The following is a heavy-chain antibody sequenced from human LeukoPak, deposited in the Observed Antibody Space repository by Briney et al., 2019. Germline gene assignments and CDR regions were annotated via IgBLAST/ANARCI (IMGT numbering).Heavy chain of an antibody. J-gene: IGHJ4*02. CDR2: ISSSGSYT. Sequence: GGSLRLSCAASGFTFSTYNMNWVRQAPGKGLEWVSSISSSGSYTYYADSVKGRFTISRDNAKNSLYLQMHSLRAEDTAMFYCARVWQGKRYYYDSSDYSHFDYWGQGTLVTVSS. V-gene: IGHV3-21*01. D-gene: IGHD3-22*01. CDR3: ARVWQGKRYYYDSSDYSHFDY. CDR1: GFTFSTYN.